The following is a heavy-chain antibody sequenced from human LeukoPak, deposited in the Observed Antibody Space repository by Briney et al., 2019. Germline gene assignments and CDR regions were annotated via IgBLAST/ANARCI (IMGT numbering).Heavy chain of an antibody. CDR1: GGSFSGYY. D-gene: IGHD4-17*01. CDR3: ARGRDGDLDY. J-gene: IGHJ4*02. Sequence: SETLSLTCAVYGGSFSGYYWSWIRQPPGKGLEWIGEINHSGSTNYNPSLKSRVTISVDTSKNQFSLKLSSVTAADTAVYYCARGRDGDLDYWGQGTLDTVSS. V-gene: IGHV4-34*01. CDR2: INHSGST.